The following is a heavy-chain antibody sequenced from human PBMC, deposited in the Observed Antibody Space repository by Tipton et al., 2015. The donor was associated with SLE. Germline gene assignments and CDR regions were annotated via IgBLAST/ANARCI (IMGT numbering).Heavy chain of an antibody. Sequence: TLSLTCTVSGGSISSGGYYWSWIRQHPGKGLEWIGYIYYSGSTYYNPSLKSRVTMSIDASQNRVSLRLKSVSPADTAVYYCARGSDGEYVRYFDVWGPGTLVTVSS. V-gene: IGHV4-31*03. CDR1: GGSISSGGYY. CDR2: IYYSGST. J-gene: IGHJ2*01. CDR3: ARGSDGEYVRYFDV. D-gene: IGHD4-17*01.